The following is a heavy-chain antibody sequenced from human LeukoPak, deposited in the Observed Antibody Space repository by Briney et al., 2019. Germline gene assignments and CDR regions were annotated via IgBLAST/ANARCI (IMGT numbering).Heavy chain of an antibody. V-gene: IGHV3-9*01. CDR3: AKAPRGYSYGIDY. Sequence: NPGRSLRLSCAASGFTFDDYAMHWVRHAPGKGLEWVSGISWNSGSIGYADSVKGRFTISRDNAKNSLYLQMNSLRAEDTALYYCAKAPRGYSYGIDYWGQGTLVTVSS. J-gene: IGHJ4*02. D-gene: IGHD5-18*01. CDR2: ISWNSGSI. CDR1: GFTFDDYA.